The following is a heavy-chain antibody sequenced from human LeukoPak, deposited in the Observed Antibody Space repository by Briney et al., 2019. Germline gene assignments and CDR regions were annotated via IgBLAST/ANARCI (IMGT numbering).Heavy chain of an antibody. CDR3: ATETIGRHYDY. Sequence: PGGSLRLSCAASGFTFSSCGFNWVRQAPGKGLEWVSSIGPTGTDRYYADSVRGRFTISRDNAKNSMYLQMDTLRDEDTAVYYCATETIGRHYDYWGQGTLLTVSS. CDR2: IGPTGTDR. J-gene: IGHJ4*02. D-gene: IGHD1-14*01. CDR1: GFTFSSCG. V-gene: IGHV3-21*01.